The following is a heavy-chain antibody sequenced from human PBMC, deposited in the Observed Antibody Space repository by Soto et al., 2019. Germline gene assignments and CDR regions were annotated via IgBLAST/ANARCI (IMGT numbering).Heavy chain of an antibody. Sequence: QPGGSLRLSCAASGFTFSSYGMHWVRQAPGKGLEWVAVISYDGSNKYYADSVKGRFTISRDNSKNTLYLQMNSLRAEDTAVYYCAKDHHRGLEYNWFDPWGQGTLVTVSS. CDR2: ISYDGSNK. J-gene: IGHJ5*02. D-gene: IGHD1-26*01. CDR3: AKDHHRGLEYNWFDP. CDR1: GFTFSSYG. V-gene: IGHV3-30*18.